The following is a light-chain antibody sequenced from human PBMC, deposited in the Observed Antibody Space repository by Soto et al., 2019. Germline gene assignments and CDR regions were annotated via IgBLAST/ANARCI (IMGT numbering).Light chain of an antibody. Sequence: QCVLTQPASVSGSPGQSITISCTGTTSDFNYYNSVSWYQHHPGQAPKLMIYNVSNRPSGVSYRFSGSKSGNPASLTISELQAEDEADYYCTSYTGSTTYFFGPGTKVTV. CDR1: TSDFNYYNS. CDR3: TSYTGSTTYF. J-gene: IGLJ1*01. V-gene: IGLV2-14*03. CDR2: NVS.